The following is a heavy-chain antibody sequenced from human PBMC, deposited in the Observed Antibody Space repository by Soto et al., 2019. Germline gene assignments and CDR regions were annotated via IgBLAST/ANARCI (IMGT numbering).Heavy chain of an antibody. D-gene: IGHD3-10*01. CDR3: ARRLEEFGNYWFDP. Sequence: SETLSLTCTVSGESIRSDTDYWAWIRQPPGKGPEWIGSIYYSGSTYYNPSLKSRITISVDTSKNQFSLKLNSVTAADTAVYYRARRLEEFGNYWFDPWGQGTLVTVSS. V-gene: IGHV4-39*01. CDR2: IYYSGST. CDR1: GESIRSDTDY. J-gene: IGHJ5*02.